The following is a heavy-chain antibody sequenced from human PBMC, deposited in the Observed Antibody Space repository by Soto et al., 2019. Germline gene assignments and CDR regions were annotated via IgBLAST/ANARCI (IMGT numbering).Heavy chain of an antibody. CDR2: ISAYNGNT. D-gene: IGHD6-13*01. J-gene: IGHJ4*02. Sequence: QVQLVQSGAEVKKPGASVKVSCKASGYTFTSYGISWVRQAPGQGLEWMGWISAYNGNTNYAQKLQGRVTMTTDTSTSTGYMELRSLRSDDTAVYYCARSVLSYLITIAAAGTMILPPDYWGQGTLVTVSS. CDR1: GYTFTSYG. V-gene: IGHV1-18*01. CDR3: ARSVLSYLITIAAAGTMILPPDY.